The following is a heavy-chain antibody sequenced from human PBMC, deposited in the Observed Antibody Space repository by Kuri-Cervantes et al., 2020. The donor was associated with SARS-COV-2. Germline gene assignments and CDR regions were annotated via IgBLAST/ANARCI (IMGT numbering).Heavy chain of an antibody. Sequence: SVKVSCKPSGGTLSTYAISWVRQAPGQGLEWMGRIIPILGTANYAQKFQGRVTITADKSTSTAYMELSSLRSEDTPVYYCARTYCSSTSCIPTSDYWGQGTLVTVSS. V-gene: IGHV1-69*04. CDR3: ARTYCSSTSCIPTSDY. J-gene: IGHJ4*02. D-gene: IGHD2-2*01. CDR2: IIPILGTA. CDR1: GGTLSTYA.